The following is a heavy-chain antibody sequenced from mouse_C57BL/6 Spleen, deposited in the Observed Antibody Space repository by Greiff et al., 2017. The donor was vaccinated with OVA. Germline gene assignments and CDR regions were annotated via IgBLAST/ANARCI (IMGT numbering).Heavy chain of an antibody. Sequence: VQLQQSGPELVKPGASVKISCKASGYSFTGYYMNWVKPSPEKSLEWLGEITPSTGGTPYNQKFKAKATLTVDKSSSTAYMPRKSLTAEEAAVEYCAKEVYGRYCDVGGTGTTVTVSS. V-gene: IGHV1-42*01. J-gene: IGHJ1*03. CDR1: GYSFTGYY. CDR2: ITPSTGGT. CDR3: AKEVYGRYCDV. D-gene: IGHD1-2*01.